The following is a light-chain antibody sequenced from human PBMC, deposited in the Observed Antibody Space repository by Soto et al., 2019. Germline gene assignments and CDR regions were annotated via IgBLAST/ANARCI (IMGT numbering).Light chain of an antibody. CDR3: AAWDGSLNVYV. CDR2: TNN. V-gene: IGLV1-44*01. CDR1: SSSIGSNT. Sequence: QSVLTQPPSASGTPGQRVTISCSGSSSSIGSNTVNCYQQLPRTAPNVLIYTNNQRPSGVPDRFSGSKSGTSASLAISGLQSEDEADYYCAAWDGSLNVYVFGTGTKVTVL. J-gene: IGLJ1*01.